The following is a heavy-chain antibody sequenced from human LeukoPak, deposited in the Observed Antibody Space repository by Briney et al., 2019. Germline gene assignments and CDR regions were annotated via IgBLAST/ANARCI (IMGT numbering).Heavy chain of an antibody. CDR2: ISYDGSNK. CDR3: AKVGDYYDSSGYYEYFQH. V-gene: IGHV3-30*18. CDR1: GFTFSSYG. D-gene: IGHD3-22*01. J-gene: IGHJ1*01. Sequence: PGGSLRLSCAASGFTFSSYGMPWVRQAPGKGREWVAVISYDGSNKYYADSVKGRFTISRDNSKNTLYLQMNSLRAEDTAVYYCAKVGDYYDSSGYYEYFQHWGQGTLVTVSS.